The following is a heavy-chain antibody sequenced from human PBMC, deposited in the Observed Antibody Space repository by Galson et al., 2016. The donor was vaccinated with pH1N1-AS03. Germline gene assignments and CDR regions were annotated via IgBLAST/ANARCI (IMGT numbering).Heavy chain of an antibody. CDR1: GFTFSSFS. CDR3: ARDLNWDNA. V-gene: IGHV3-23*01. Sequence: SLRLSCAASGFTFSSFSISWVRQAPGKGLEWVSAVSGSGVKTYFADSVKGRFTISRDNSKNTLYLQMNSLRAEDTAIYYCARDLNWDNAWGQGTLVTVSS. CDR2: VSGSGVKT. J-gene: IGHJ5*02.